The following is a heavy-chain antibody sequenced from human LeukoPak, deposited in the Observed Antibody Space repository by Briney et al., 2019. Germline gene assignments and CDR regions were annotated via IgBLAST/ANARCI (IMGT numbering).Heavy chain of an antibody. V-gene: IGHV4-39*01. J-gene: IGHJ4*02. Sequence: PSETLSLTCTVSGGSISSSSYYWGWIRQPPGKGLEWIGSIYYSGSTYYNPSLKSRVTISVDTSKNQFSLKLSSVTAADTAVYYCAQEAVAGSRREIDYWGQGTLVTVSS. CDR1: GGSISSSSYY. D-gene: IGHD6-19*01. CDR2: IYYSGST. CDR3: AQEAVAGSRREIDY.